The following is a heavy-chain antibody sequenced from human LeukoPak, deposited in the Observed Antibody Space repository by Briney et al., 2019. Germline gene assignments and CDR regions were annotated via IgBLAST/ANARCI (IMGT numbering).Heavy chain of an antibody. V-gene: IGHV3-33*01. J-gene: IGHJ4*02. D-gene: IGHD4-17*01. CDR2: IWYDGSNK. Sequence: PGGSLRLSCAASGFTFSSYGMHWVRQAPGKGLEWVAVIWYDGSNKYYADSVKGRFTISRDNSKNTLYLQMNSLRAEDTAVYYCEVYGDYAFDYWGQGTLVTVSS. CDR3: EVYGDYAFDY. CDR1: GFTFSSYG.